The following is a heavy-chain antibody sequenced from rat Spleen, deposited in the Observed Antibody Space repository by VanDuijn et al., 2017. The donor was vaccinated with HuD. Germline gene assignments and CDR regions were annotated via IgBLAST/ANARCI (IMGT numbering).Heavy chain of an antibody. CDR1: GFTFSNYY. CDR2: SSPNGGNT. V-gene: IGHV5-25*01. CDR3: TRNWDY. D-gene: IGHD5-1*01. J-gene: IGHJ2*01. Sequence: EVQLVESGGGLVQPGRSMKLSCAASGFTFSNYYMVWVRQAPTKGLEWVASSSPNGGNTYYRDSVKGRFIISRDNAKSTLYLQMNSLRSEDTATYYCTRNWDYWGQGVMVTVSS.